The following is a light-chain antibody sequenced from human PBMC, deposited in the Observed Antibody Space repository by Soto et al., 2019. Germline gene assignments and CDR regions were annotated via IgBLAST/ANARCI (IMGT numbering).Light chain of an antibody. CDR2: SNN. CDR1: SSNIGSNT. V-gene: IGLV1-44*01. CDR3: AAWDDSLNGYV. J-gene: IGLJ1*01. Sequence: QASLTQPPSTSGAPGQRGTLSFSGSSSNIGSNTVNWYQQLPGTAPKLLIYSNNQRPSGVPDRFSGSKSGTSASLAISGLQSEDEADYYCAAWDDSLNGYVFGTGTRSPS.